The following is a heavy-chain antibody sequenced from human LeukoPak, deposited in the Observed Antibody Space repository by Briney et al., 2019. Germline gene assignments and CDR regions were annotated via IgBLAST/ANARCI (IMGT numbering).Heavy chain of an antibody. CDR1: GFTFSSYG. J-gene: IGHJ4*02. CDR3: ARDQEVLRYFDWLLPFGY. Sequence: PGRSLRLSCAASGFTFSSYGMHWVRQAPGKGLEWVAVIWYDGSNKYYAESVKGRFTISRDNSKNTLYLQMNSLRAEDTAVYYCARDQEVLRYFDWLLPFGYWGQGTLVTVSS. CDR2: IWYDGSNK. D-gene: IGHD3-9*01. V-gene: IGHV3-33*01.